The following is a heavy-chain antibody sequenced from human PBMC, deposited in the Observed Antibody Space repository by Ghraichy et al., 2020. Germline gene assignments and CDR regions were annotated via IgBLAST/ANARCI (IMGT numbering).Heavy chain of an antibody. V-gene: IGHV4-39*01. CDR1: GGSISSSSYY. CDR2: IYYSGST. Sequence: SETLSLTCTVSGGSISSSSYYWGWIRQPPGKGLEWIGSIYYSGSTYYNLSLKSRVTISVDTSKNQFSLKLSSVTAADTAVYYCARLPYSSSSFHYYYGMDVWGQGTTVTVSS. CDR3: ARLPYSSSSFHYYYGMDV. J-gene: IGHJ6*02. D-gene: IGHD6-6*01.